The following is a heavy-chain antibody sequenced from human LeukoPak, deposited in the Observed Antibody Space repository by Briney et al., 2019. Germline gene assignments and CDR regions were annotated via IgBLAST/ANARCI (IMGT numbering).Heavy chain of an antibody. CDR2: INLNSGDT. V-gene: IGHV1-2*02. CDR3: ARDAMSDF. CDR1: GYTFSDYY. Sequence: ASVTVSCKASGYTFSDYYMHWVRQAPGQELEWIGWINLNSGDTMYGQKFQGRVTMTRDTSISTAYMDLNRLRSDDTAVYYCARDAMSDFWGQGTLVTVSS. D-gene: IGHD2-2*01. J-gene: IGHJ4*02.